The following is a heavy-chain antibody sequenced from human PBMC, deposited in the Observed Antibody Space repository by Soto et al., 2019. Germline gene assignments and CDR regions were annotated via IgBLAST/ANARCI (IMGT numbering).Heavy chain of an antibody. CDR3: AKALLRYFDWLDYYYMDV. CDR1: GVTFSSYT. Sequence: GGSLRLSCAASGVTFSSYTMSWVRQAPGKGLEWVSAISGSGGSTYYADSVKGRFTISRDNSKNTLYLQMNSLRAEDTAVYYSAKALLRYFDWLDYYYMDVWGKGTTVTVSS. V-gene: IGHV3-23*01. D-gene: IGHD3-9*01. J-gene: IGHJ6*03. CDR2: ISGSGGST.